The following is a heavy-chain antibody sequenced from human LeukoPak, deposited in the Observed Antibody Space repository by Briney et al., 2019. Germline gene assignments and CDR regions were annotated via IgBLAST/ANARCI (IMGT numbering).Heavy chain of an antibody. CDR2: IYSGGST. CDR3: ATRDYYDSSGYPDAFDI. J-gene: IGHJ3*02. CDR1: GFTVSSNY. V-gene: IGHV3-53*01. Sequence: GGSLRLSCAASGFTVSSNYMSWVRQAPGKGLEWVSVIYSGGSTYYADSVKGRFTISRDNSKNTLYLQMNSLRAEDTAVYYCATRDYYDSSGYPDAFDIWGQGTMVTVSS. D-gene: IGHD3-22*01.